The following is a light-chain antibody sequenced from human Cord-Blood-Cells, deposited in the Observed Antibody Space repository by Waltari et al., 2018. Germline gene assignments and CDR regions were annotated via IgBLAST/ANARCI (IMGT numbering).Light chain of an antibody. Sequence: QSALTQPASVSGSPGQSVTISCTGTSSDVGSYNLGSWHQQHPGKAPKLMIYEGSKRPSGVSNRFSGSKSGNTASLTISGLQAEDEADYYCCSYAGSSTWVFGGGTKLTVL. J-gene: IGLJ3*02. CDR1: SSDVGSYNL. CDR3: CSYAGSSTWV. CDR2: EGS. V-gene: IGLV2-23*01.